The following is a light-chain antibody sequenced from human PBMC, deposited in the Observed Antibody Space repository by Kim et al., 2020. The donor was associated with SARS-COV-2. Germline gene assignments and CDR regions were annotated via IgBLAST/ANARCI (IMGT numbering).Light chain of an antibody. CDR1: QSISGY. J-gene: IGKJ1*01. CDR3: QQRASWPVT. Sequence: LSPGEGATLSCRASQSISGYLAWYQQQLGQPPRLLIYDASNRATGIPARFSGSGSETDFTLTISTLEPEDFAIYYCQQRASWPVTFGQGTKVDIK. CDR2: DAS. V-gene: IGKV3-11*01.